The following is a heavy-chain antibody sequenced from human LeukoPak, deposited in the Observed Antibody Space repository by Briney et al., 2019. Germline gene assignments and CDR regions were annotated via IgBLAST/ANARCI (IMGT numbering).Heavy chain of an antibody. V-gene: IGHV3-23*01. J-gene: IGHJ4*02. Sequence: GSLRLSCAASGFTFSSFAMTWVRQAPGKGLEWVSGFDGNGPNTYYADSVKGRWTISRDNSRNTLYLEMNSLRPEDTAIYYCAKPRTTGLGWAQFDYWGQGSLVTVSS. D-gene: IGHD2-8*02. CDR3: AKPRTTGLGWAQFDY. CDR1: GFTFSSFA. CDR2: FDGNGPNT.